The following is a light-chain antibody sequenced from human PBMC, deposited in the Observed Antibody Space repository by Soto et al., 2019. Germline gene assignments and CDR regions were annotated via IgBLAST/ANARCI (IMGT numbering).Light chain of an antibody. CDR1: SSDVGGYNY. CDR2: DVS. Sequence: QSVLTQPRSVSGSPGQSVTISCTGTSSDVGGYNYVSWYQQHPGKAPKLIIYDVSKRPSGVPDRFSGSKSGNTASLTISGLRTEDEAEYYCCSYAGSYSGVFGGGTKLTVL. CDR3: CSYAGSYSGV. V-gene: IGLV2-11*01. J-gene: IGLJ3*02.